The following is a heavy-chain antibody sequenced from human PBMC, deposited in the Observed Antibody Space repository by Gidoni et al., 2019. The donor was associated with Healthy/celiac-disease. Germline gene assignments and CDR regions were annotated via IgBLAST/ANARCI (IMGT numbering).Heavy chain of an antibody. CDR3: ANRDQLGTTGY. D-gene: IGHD1-7*01. V-gene: IGHV3-23*01. Sequence: EVQLLESGGGLVQPGGSLRLSCAAYGFTFSSYAMSWVRQAPGKGLEWVSAISGSGGSTYYADSVKGRFTISRDNSKNTLYLQMNSLRAEDTAVYYCANRDQLGTTGYWGQGTLVTVSS. CDR2: ISGSGGST. CDR1: GFTFSSYA. J-gene: IGHJ4*02.